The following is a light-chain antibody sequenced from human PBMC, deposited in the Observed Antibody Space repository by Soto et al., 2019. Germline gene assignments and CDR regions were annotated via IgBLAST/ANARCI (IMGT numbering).Light chain of an antibody. CDR1: QSVSSY. V-gene: IGKV3-11*01. Sequence: EIVLTQSPATLSLSPGERATLSCRASQSVSSYLAWYQQRPGQAPRLLLYGASITATGIPDRFSGGGSGTEFTLTISGLQSEDFAIYYCQQRSNWPPWTFGQGTKVDIK. J-gene: IGKJ1*01. CDR3: QQRSNWPPWT. CDR2: GAS.